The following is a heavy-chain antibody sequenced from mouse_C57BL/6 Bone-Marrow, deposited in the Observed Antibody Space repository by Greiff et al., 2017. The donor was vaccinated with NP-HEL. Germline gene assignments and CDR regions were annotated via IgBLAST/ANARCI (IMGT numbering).Heavy chain of an antibody. CDR3: ARSGIYYYGSSYGYFDV. CDR1: GYTFTDYN. J-gene: IGHJ1*03. Sequence: VQLQQSGPELVKPGASVKIPCKASGYTFTDYNMDWVKQSHGKSLEWIGDINPNNGGTIYNQKFKGKATLTVDKSSSTAYMELRSLTSEDTAVYYCARSGIYYYGSSYGYFDVWGTGTTVTVSS. D-gene: IGHD1-1*01. V-gene: IGHV1-18*01. CDR2: INPNNGGT.